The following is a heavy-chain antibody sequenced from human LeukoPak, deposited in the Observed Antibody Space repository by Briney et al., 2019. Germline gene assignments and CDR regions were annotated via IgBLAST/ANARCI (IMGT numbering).Heavy chain of an antibody. Sequence: SETLSLTCVVYSGSFSGYFWSWIRQPPGKGLEWVGEINRSGSTNYNPSLKSRVTISVDTSKNQFSLKLSSVTAADTAVYYCARGIVGPTYFDYWGQGTLVTVSS. CDR3: ARGIVGPTYFDY. J-gene: IGHJ4*02. CDR1: SGSFSGYF. V-gene: IGHV4-34*01. D-gene: IGHD1-26*01. CDR2: INRSGST.